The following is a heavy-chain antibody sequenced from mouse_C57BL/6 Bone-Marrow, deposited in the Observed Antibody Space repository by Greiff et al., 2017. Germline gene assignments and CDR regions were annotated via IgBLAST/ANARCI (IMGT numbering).Heavy chain of an antibody. Sequence: QVQLQQSGAELARPGASVKLSCKASGYTFTSYGISWVKQRPGQGLEWIGEIYPRSGNTYYNEKFKGKATLTADKSSSTAYMELRSLTSEDSAVYFCARDYDYDGGHWGQGTSVTVSS. V-gene: IGHV1-81*01. CDR1: GYTFTSYG. CDR2: IYPRSGNT. D-gene: IGHD2-4*01. CDR3: ARDYDYDGGH. J-gene: IGHJ4*01.